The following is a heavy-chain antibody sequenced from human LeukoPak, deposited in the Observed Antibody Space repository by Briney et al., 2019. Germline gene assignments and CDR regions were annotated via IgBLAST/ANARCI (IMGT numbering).Heavy chain of an antibody. CDR3: ATDRSVTMVVDY. J-gene: IGHJ4*02. D-gene: IGHD3-10*01. V-gene: IGHV4-38-2*02. CDR2: IYHSGSP. Sequence: PSETLSLTCTVSGYSISSGYFWVWIRQPPGKGLEWIGSIYHSGSPYYNPSLKSRVTISVDTSKNQFSLKLTSVTAADTAVYYCATDRSVTMVVDYWGQGTLVTVSS. CDR1: GYSISSGYF.